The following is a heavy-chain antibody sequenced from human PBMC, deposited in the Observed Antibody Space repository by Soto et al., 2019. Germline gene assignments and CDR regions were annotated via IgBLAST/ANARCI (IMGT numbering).Heavy chain of an antibody. CDR3: ARERTRYYDSSGYLDP. Sequence: EVQLVETGGGLIQPGGSLRLSCAASRFTVSSNYMSWVRQAPGKGLEWVSVIYSGGSTYYADSVKGRFTISRDNSKNTLYLQMNSLRAEDTAVYYCARERTRYYDSSGYLDPWGQGTLVTVSS. J-gene: IGHJ5*02. V-gene: IGHV3-53*02. D-gene: IGHD3-22*01. CDR1: RFTVSSNY. CDR2: IYSGGST.